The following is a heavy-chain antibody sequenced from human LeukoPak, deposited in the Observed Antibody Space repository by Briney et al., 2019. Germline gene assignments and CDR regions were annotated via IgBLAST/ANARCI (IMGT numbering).Heavy chain of an antibody. D-gene: IGHD3-16*01. V-gene: IGHV1-8*02. CDR2: MNPNSGNT. Sequence: ASVKVSCKASGYTFTGYYMHWARQATGQGLEWMGWMNPNSGNTGYAQKFQGRVTMTRNTSISTAYMELSSLRSEDTAVYYCARDNDSRDPPHFDYWGQGTLVTVSS. J-gene: IGHJ4*02. CDR1: GYTFTGYY. CDR3: ARDNDSRDPPHFDY.